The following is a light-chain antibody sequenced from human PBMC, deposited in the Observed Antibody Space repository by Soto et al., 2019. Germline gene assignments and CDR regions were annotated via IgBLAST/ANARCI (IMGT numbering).Light chain of an antibody. CDR2: EVN. CDR3: GSNAGTNNLV. V-gene: IGLV2-8*01. J-gene: IGLJ2*01. Sequence: QYALTQPPSASGSPGQSVTISCTGTSSDVGGGNFVSWYQQHPGKAPKLMIYEVNKRPSGVPDRFSGSKSGNTASLTVSGLQGEDEADYYCGSNAGTNNLVFGGGTQLTVL. CDR1: SSDVGGGNF.